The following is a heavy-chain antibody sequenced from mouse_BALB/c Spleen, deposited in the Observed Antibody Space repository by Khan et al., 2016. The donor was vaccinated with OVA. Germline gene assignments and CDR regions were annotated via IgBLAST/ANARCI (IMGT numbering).Heavy chain of an antibody. D-gene: IGHD2-14*01. J-gene: IGHJ4*01. CDR1: GFSLSRYN. V-gene: IGHV2-6-4*01. Sequence: QVRLQQSGPGLVAPSQSLSITCTVSGFSLSRYNIHWVRQPPGKGLEWLGMIWGGGGTDYNSTLKSRLNISKDNSKSQVFLKMNSLQTDDTAMYYCARAYYRYDGYYAMGYWGQGTSVTVSS. CDR3: ARAYYRYDGYYAMGY. CDR2: IWGGGGT.